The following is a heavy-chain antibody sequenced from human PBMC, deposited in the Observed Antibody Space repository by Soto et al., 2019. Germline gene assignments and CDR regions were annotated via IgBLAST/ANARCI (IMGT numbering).Heavy chain of an antibody. CDR3: ARGTVTSFFDY. CDR2: IYYSGST. Sequence: TSETLSLTCTVSGGSISSYYWSWIRQPPGKGLEWIGYIYYSGSTNYNPSLKSRVTISVDTSKNQFSLKLSSVTAADTAVYYCARGTVTSFFDYWGQGTLVTVS. J-gene: IGHJ4*02. D-gene: IGHD4-17*01. V-gene: IGHV4-59*01. CDR1: GGSISSYY.